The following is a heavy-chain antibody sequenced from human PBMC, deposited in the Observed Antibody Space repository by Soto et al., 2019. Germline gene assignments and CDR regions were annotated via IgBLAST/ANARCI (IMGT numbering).Heavy chain of an antibody. CDR3: TRDKTDSSGFYGMDV. J-gene: IGHJ6*02. CDR1: GFTFGDYA. V-gene: IGHV3-49*03. Sequence: GGSLRLSCTASGFTFGDYAMSWFRQAPGKGLEWVGFIRSKAYGGTTEYAASVKGRFTISRDDSKSIAYLQMNSLKTEDTAVYYCTRDKTDSSGFYGMDVWGQGTTVTVSS. CDR2: IRSKAYGGTT. D-gene: IGHD3-22*01.